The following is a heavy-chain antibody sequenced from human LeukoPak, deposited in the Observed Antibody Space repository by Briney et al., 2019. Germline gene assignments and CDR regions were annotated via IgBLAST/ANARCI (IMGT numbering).Heavy chain of an antibody. Sequence: GGSLRLSCAASGFTFSSYSVDWVRQAPGKGLEWVSAISGSGGSTYYADSVKGRFTISRDNSKNTLYLQMNSLRAEDTAVYYCIAVAAFDYWGQGTLVTVSS. D-gene: IGHD6-19*01. V-gene: IGHV3-23*01. CDR3: IAVAAFDY. CDR1: GFTFSSYS. CDR2: ISGSGGST. J-gene: IGHJ4*02.